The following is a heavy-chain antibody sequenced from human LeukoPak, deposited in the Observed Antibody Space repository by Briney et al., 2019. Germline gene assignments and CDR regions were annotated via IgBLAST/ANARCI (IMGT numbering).Heavy chain of an antibody. CDR1: GFTFSSYG. Sequence: GGSLRLSCAASGFTFSSYGMHWVRQAPGKGLEWVAVISYDGSNKYYADSVKGRFTISRDNSKNTLYLQINSLRAEDTAVYYCNDGYNYHWGQGTLVTVSS. J-gene: IGHJ5*02. CDR2: ISYDGSNK. D-gene: IGHD5-24*01. V-gene: IGHV3-30*03. CDR3: NDGYNYH.